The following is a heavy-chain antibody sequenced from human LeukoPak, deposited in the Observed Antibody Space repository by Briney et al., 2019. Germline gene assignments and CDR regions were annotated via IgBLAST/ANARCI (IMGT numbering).Heavy chain of an antibody. D-gene: IGHD6-13*01. CDR3: ARGSGSSWEQYYFDY. J-gene: IGHJ4*02. V-gene: IGHV3-23*01. Sequence: PGGSLRLSCAASGFTFSGFAMSWIRQAPGKGLEWVSSISRSGESTFYADSVRGRFTISRDNAKNSLYLQMNSLRAEDTAVYYCARGSGSSWEQYYFDYWGQGTLVTVSS. CDR2: ISRSGEST. CDR1: GFTFSGFA.